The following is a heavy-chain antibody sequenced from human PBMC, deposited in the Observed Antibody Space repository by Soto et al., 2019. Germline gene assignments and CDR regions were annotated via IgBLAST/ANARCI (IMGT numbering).Heavy chain of an antibody. CDR2: ISYDGSNK. CDR3: VKGSEEKSD. V-gene: IGHV3-30*18. CDR1: GFLFSSYA. J-gene: IGHJ4*02. Sequence: PVGSLRLSCAASGFLFSSYAMHWVRQAPGKGLEWVAVISYDGSNKYYADSVQGRFTISRDNSKRTLYLQMNSLRTEDTAVYYCVKGSEEKSDWGQGTLVTVSS.